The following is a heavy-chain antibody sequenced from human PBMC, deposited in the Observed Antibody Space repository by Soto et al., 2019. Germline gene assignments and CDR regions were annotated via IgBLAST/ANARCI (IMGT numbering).Heavy chain of an antibody. J-gene: IGHJ4*02. CDR1: SFTFTSYD. V-gene: IGHV3-30*18. D-gene: IGHD4-17*01. Sequence: QVQLVESGGGVVQPGRSLRLSCAASSFTFTSYDLHWVRQAPGKGLEWVAFISSDGTKKYYADSVKGRFTISRDSSKNTLYLQMNSLKPEDTAVYHCAKDPYGVRFFWGQGTLLTVSS. CDR3: AKDPYGVRFF. CDR2: ISSDGTKK.